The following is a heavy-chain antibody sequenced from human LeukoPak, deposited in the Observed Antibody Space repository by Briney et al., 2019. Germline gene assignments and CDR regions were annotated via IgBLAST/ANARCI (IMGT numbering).Heavy chain of an antibody. CDR3: ARSFGSYSSSWYRFGY. CDR2: ISSSGSTI. D-gene: IGHD6-13*01. V-gene: IGHV3-48*03. Sequence: GGSLRLSCAASGFTFSSYEMNWVRQAPGKGLEWVSYISSSGSTIYYADSVKGRFTISRDNAKNSLYLQMNSLRAEDTAVYYCARSFGSYSSSWYRFGYWGQGTLVTVSS. CDR1: GFTFSSYE. J-gene: IGHJ4*02.